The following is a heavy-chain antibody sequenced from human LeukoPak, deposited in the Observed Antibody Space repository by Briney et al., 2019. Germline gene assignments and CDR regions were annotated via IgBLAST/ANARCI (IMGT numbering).Heavy chain of an antibody. D-gene: IGHD3-22*01. CDR3: ARVQRSGYYYYYFDY. CDR2: IFYSGST. CDR1: SGSVSTSNYY. V-gene: IGHV4-39*07. Sequence: SETLSLTCTVSSGSVSTSNYYWGWVRQPPGKALEWIGNIFYSGSTYYSPSLKSRVTISLDTSRNQFSLKLSSVTAADTAVYYCARVQRSGYYYYYFDYWGQGTLVTVSS. J-gene: IGHJ4*02.